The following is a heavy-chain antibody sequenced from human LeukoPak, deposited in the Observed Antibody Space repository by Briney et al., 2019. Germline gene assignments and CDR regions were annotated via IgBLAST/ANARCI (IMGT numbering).Heavy chain of an antibody. J-gene: IGHJ4*02. V-gene: IGHV4-61*02. CDR3: ARSEMATIPFGY. CDR1: GGSISSGSYY. CDR2: IYTSGST. D-gene: IGHD5-24*01. Sequence: SETLSLTCTVSGGSISSGSYYWSWLRPPAGKGLEWIGRIYTSGSTNYNPSLKSRVTISVDTSKNQFSLKLSSVTAADTAVYYCARSEMATIPFGYWGQGTLVTVSS.